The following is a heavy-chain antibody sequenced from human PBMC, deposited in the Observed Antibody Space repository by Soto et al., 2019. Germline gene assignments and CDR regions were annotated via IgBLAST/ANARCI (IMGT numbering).Heavy chain of an antibody. CDR2: INHSGST. J-gene: IGHJ4*02. CDR1: GGSFSGYY. CDR3: ARTRVTMVRGGLTN. Sequence: QVQLQQWGAGLLKPSETLSLTCAVYGGSFSGYYWSWIRQPPGKGLEWIGEINHSGSTNYNPSLKSRVTISVDTSKNQFSLKLSSVTAADTAVYYCARTRVTMVRGGLTNGGQGTLVTVSS. V-gene: IGHV4-34*01. D-gene: IGHD3-10*01.